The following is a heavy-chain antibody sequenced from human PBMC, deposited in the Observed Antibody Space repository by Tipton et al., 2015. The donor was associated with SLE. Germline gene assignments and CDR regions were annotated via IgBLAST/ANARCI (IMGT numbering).Heavy chain of an antibody. V-gene: IGHV4-4*07. Sequence: TLSLTCTVSGGSISSYYWNWIRQPAGKGLEWIGRIFISGRSNYNPSLKSRVTISVDTSKRQFSLRLSSVTAADTAVYYCANNKRVGSYFDYWGQGTLVTVSS. D-gene: IGHD3-10*01. CDR1: GGSISSYY. CDR3: ANNKRVGSYFDY. J-gene: IGHJ4*02. CDR2: IFISGRS.